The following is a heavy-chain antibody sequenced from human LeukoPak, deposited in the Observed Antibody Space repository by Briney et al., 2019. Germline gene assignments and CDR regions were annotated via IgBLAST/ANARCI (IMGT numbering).Heavy chain of an antibody. J-gene: IGHJ6*02. CDR2: INPNSGGT. D-gene: IGHD3-3*01. V-gene: IGHV1-2*02. CDR1: GYTFTGYY. CDR3: AKNNRITIFGVVIIRGNYYYGMDV. Sequence: GASVKVSCKASGYTFTGYYMHWVRQAPGQGLEWMGWINPNSGGTNYAQKFQGRVTMTRDTSISTAYMELSRLRSDDTAVYYCAKNNRITIFGVVIIRGNYYYGMDVWGQGTTVTVSS.